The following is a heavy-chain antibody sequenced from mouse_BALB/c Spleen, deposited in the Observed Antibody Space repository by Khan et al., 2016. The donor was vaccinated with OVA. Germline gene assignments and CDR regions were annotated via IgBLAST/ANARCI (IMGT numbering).Heavy chain of an antibody. CDR1: GYTFSSHT. CDR2: INPRSGYT. Sequence: VQLVETGAELARPGASVTMSCKASGYTFSSHTMHWVQQRPGQGLEWIGYINPRSGYTQSNQKFTDKATLTADITSSIAFMQLSSLTSEDTAVYYCSRRTTEYAMDYWGQGTSVTVSS. J-gene: IGHJ4*01. D-gene: IGHD2-14*01. V-gene: IGHV1-4*01. CDR3: SRRTTEYAMDY.